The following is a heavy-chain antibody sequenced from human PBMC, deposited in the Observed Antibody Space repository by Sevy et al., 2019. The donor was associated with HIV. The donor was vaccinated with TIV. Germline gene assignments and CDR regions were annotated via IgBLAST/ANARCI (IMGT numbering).Heavy chain of an antibody. Sequence: ASVKVSCKVSGYTLTELSMHWVRQAPGKGLEWMGGFDPEDGETIYAQKFQGRVTMTEDTSTDTAYMELSSLRSEDTAVYYCATAGYCSSTSCYGSNWFDPWGQGTLVTVSS. J-gene: IGHJ5*02. CDR2: FDPEDGET. CDR3: ATAGYCSSTSCYGSNWFDP. D-gene: IGHD2-2*03. V-gene: IGHV1-24*01. CDR1: GYTLTELS.